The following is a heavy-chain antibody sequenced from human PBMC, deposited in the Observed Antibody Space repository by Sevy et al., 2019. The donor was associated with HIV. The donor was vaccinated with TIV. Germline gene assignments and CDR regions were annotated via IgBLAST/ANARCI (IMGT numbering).Heavy chain of an antibody. Sequence: GGSLRLSCAASGFTFSNAWMSWVRQAPGKGLEWVGRIKSKTDGGTTDYAAPVKGRLTISRDDSKNTLYLQMNSLQTEETAVYYCTTGSIIAAAGNYYYGMDVWGQGTTVIVSS. CDR3: TTGSIIAAAGNYYYGMDV. J-gene: IGHJ6*02. V-gene: IGHV3-15*01. CDR1: GFTFSNAW. CDR2: IKSKTDGGTT. D-gene: IGHD6-13*01.